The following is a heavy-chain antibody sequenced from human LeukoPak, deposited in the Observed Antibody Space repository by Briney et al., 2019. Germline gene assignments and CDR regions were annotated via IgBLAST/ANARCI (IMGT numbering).Heavy chain of an antibody. CDR3: ARGGYWDYMDV. CDR1: GFTFSNYW. CDR2: IRGDGSRQ. Sequence: GGSLRLSCAASGFTFSNYWMVWVRQAPGEGLEWVANIRGDGSRQYYLDSVKGRFTISRDNAKNSLYLQMSSLRADDTAVYYCARGGYWDYMDVWGKGTTVTVSS. D-gene: IGHD2-15*01. V-gene: IGHV3-7*01. J-gene: IGHJ6*03.